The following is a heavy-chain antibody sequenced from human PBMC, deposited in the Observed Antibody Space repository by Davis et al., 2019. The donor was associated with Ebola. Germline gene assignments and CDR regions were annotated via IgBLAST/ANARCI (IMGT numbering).Heavy chain of an antibody. V-gene: IGHV3-30*02. CDR3: AKDPGGHTTESDY. J-gene: IGHJ4*02. CDR2: IWFDGRNA. D-gene: IGHD2/OR15-2a*01. CDR1: GLTFNRYG. Sequence: GGSLRLSCVVSGLTFNRYGMHWVRQTPGKGLEWVAFIWFDGRNAHYIDSLRGRFTISRDNSKNTLYLQMNGLRPEDTAVYYCAKDPGGHTTESDYWGQGTLVTVSS.